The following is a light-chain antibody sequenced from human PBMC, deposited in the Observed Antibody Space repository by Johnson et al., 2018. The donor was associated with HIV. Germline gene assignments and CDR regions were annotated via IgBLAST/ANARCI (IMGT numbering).Light chain of an antibody. CDR1: SSNIGDNF. CDR2: ENN. Sequence: QSVLTQPPSVSAAPGQKVTISCSGSSSNIGDNFVSWYQQLPGRAPKLLIYENNKRPSGIPDRFSGSKSGTSATLGITGLQTGDEADYYCETWDSSLSGVFGTGTKVTVL. V-gene: IGLV1-51*02. J-gene: IGLJ1*01. CDR3: ETWDSSLSGV.